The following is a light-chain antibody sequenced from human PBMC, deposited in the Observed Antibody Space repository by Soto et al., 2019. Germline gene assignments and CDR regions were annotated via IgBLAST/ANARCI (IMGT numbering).Light chain of an antibody. J-gene: IGKJ1*01. V-gene: IGKV1-5*01. CDR2: DAS. CDR3: QPYDTYWT. CDR1: QSISIW. Sequence: DIQMTQSPSTLSASVGDRVTITCRARQSISIWLAWYQQKPGKAPKLLIYDASTLESGVPSRFSGSGSGTEFTLTIISLQPDDFATYYCQPYDTYWTFGQGTKVEIK.